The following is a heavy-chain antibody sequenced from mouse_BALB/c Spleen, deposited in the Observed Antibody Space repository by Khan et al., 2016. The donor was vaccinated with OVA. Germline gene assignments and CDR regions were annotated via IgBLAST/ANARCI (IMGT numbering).Heavy chain of an antibody. J-gene: IGHJ1*01. V-gene: IGHV9-4*02. CDR3: ASGYGYGWYFDV. CDR2: INTHSGVP. Sequence: LVESGPELKKPGETVRISCKASGYTFTTAGMQWVQKMPGKGLKWIGWINTHSGVPKYAEDFKGRFAFSLETSASTAYLQITNLKNEDTATYFCASGYGYGWYFDVWGAGITGTVSS. D-gene: IGHD2-2*01. CDR1: GYTFTTAG.